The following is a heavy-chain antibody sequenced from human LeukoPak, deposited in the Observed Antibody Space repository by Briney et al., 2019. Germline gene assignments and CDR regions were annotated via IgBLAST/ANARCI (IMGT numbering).Heavy chain of an antibody. J-gene: IGHJ6*02. Sequence: ASVKVSCKASGYTFTGYYMHWVRQAPGQGLEWMGWINPNSGGTNYAQKFQGRVTMTRDTSISTAYMELSRLRSDDTAVHYCAREYCSSTSCYRRYYYYYYGMDVWGQGTTVTVSS. CDR1: GYTFTGYY. V-gene: IGHV1-2*02. CDR3: AREYCSSTSCYRRYYYYYYGMDV. CDR2: INPNSGGT. D-gene: IGHD2-2*01.